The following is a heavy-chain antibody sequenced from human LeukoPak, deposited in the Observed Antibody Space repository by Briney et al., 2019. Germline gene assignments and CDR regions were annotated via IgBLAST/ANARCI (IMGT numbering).Heavy chain of an antibody. CDR2: IFISGST. V-gene: IGHV4-61*02. D-gene: IGHD6-13*01. CDR1: GGSISSGSYY. J-gene: IGHJ4*02. CDR3: ASTGYSSSWYGGQIDY. Sequence: SETLSLTCTVSGGSISSGSYYWNWIRQPAGKGLEWIGLIFISGSTNYNPSLKSRVTISVDTSNNQFSLKLSSVTAADTAVYYCASTGYSSSWYGGQIDYWGQGTLVTVSS.